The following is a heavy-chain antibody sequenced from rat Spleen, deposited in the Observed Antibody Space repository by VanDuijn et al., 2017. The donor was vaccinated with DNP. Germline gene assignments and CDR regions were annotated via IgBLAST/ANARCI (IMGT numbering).Heavy chain of an antibody. J-gene: IGHJ3*01. D-gene: IGHD1-1*01. V-gene: IGHV1-43*01. CDR1: GYSITSNY. CDR3: ARGGDGIWFAY. Sequence: VQLQESGSGLVKPSQSLSLTCSVTGYSITSNYWGWIRKFPGNKMEYIGYIDMGSGGSNSNEKFKGKATLTVDKSSSTAFMQLSSLTPDDSAVYYCARGGDGIWFAYWGQGTLVTVSS. CDR2: IDMGSGGS.